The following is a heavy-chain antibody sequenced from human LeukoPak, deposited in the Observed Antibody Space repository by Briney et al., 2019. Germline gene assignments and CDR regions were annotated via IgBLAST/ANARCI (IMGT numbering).Heavy chain of an antibody. V-gene: IGHV3-23*01. CDR3: AKIFHTDGYYLGEHLFDA. CDR2: TSGSGGST. Sequence: GGSLRLSCAASGFTFNNYAMSWVRQAPGKGPEWPSATSGSGGSTTDADSVKGRFTTSRDNSKSTLYLQMNSLRAEDTAIYYCAKIFHTDGYYLGEHLFDAWGQGTLVTVSS. CDR1: GFTFNNYA. D-gene: IGHD3-22*01. J-gene: IGHJ5*02.